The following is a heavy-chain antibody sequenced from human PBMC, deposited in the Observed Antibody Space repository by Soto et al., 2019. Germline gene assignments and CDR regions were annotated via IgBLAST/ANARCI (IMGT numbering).Heavy chain of an antibody. CDR3: ARSVQSTGWDSWYFDL. Sequence: SETLSLTCTVSNGAISSYYWSWIRQPPGKGMEWIGYIYYTGNTNYNPSLKSRVSISVDTSKNQFPLNLNSVTAADTAVYYCARSVQSTGWDSWYFDLWGRGALVTVSS. CDR2: IYYTGNT. D-gene: IGHD6-19*01. V-gene: IGHV4-59*01. CDR1: NGAISSYY. J-gene: IGHJ2*01.